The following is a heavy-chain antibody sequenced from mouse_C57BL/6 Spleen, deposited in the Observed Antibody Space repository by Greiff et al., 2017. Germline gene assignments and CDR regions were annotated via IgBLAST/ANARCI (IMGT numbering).Heavy chain of an antibody. D-gene: IGHD4-1*01. CDR2: IWSGGST. V-gene: IGHV2-2*01. J-gene: IGHJ2*01. CDR1: GFSLTSYG. CDR3: VKNGEWDDFDY. Sequence: QVQLKESGPGLVQPSQSLSITCTVSGFSLTSYGVHWVRQSPGKGLEWLGVIWSGGSTDYNAAFISRLNSSKDNSKSQDFFKTNSLQADDTAIYYCVKNGEWDDFDYWGQGTTLTVSS.